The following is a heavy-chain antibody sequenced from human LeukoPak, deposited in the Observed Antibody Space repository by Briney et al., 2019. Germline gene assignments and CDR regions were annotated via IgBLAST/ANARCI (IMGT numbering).Heavy chain of an antibody. CDR3: ARGPLWSGYWGAFDI. V-gene: IGHV4-61*02. D-gene: IGHD3-3*01. CDR2: IYTSGST. CDR1: GGSTSSGSYY. Sequence: PSETLSLTCTVSGGSTSSGSYYWSWIRQPAGKGLEWIGRIYTSGSTNYNPSLKSRVTISVDTSKNQFSLKLSSVTAADTAVYYCARGPLWSGYWGAFDIWGQGTMVTVSS. J-gene: IGHJ3*02.